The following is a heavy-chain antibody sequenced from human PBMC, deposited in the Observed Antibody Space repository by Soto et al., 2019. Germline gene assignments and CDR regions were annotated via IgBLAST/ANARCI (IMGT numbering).Heavy chain of an antibody. CDR3: ARAGEIPYDYSGMEV. CDR2: ISGYNGNT. D-gene: IGHD3-10*01. CDR1: GYTFTSSG. J-gene: IGHJ6*02. Sequence: QVQLVQSGGEVKKPGASVKVSCKASGYTFTSSGFSWVRQAPGQGLEWMGWISGYNGNTKYEQKFQDRVTMTTDTSTNTGYMELRSLTSDDADVYYCARAGEIPYDYSGMEVWGQGTTVIVSS. V-gene: IGHV1-18*01.